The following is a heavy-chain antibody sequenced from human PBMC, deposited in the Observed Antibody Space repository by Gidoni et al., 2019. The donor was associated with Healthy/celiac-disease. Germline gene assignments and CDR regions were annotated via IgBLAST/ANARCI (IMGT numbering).Heavy chain of an antibody. CDR3: TTDNEAGDTMVRGVTVWLDY. CDR1: GFTFSNAW. Sequence: EVQLVESGGGLVKPGGSLRLSCAASGFTFSNAWMSWVRQAPGKGLEWVGRIKSKTDGGTTDYAAPVKGRFTISRDDSKNTLYLQMNSRKTEDTAVYYCTTDNEAGDTMVRGVTVWLDYWGQGTLVTVSS. J-gene: IGHJ4*02. V-gene: IGHV3-15*01. CDR2: IKSKTDGGTT. D-gene: IGHD3-10*01.